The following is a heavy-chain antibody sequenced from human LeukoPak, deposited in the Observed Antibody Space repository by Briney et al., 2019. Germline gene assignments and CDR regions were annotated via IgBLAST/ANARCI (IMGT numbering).Heavy chain of an antibody. CDR3: ARDRDGKDL. D-gene: IGHD1-1*01. CDR1: GFPFRDFW. V-gene: IGHV3-7*03. Sequence: GGSLRLSCAAPGFPFRDFWISWVRQPQGKGLEWVPNIQQNGIEKYSVEGRFTISRDNVNSLLYLRINSLRADDTAMYYCARDRDGKDLWGQGTLVTVSS. J-gene: IGHJ5*02. CDR2: IQQNGIEK.